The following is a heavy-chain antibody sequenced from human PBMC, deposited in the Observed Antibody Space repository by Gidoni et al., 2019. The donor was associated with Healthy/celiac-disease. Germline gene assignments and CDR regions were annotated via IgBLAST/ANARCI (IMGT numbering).Heavy chain of an antibody. CDR3: ARVYIKTMGRAGLDY. V-gene: IGHV1-8*01. CDR2: KNTNSGNT. CDR1: GYTSTSYD. Sequence: QVQLVQCGAEVKKPGASVKVSCTASGYTSTSYDINWVRQATGQGLEWMGWKNTNSGNTGYAQEFQGRVTMTRNTTISTANMELSSLRTDDTDVDYCARVYIKTMGRAGLDYWGQGTLVTVSS. D-gene: IGHD3-10*01. J-gene: IGHJ4*02.